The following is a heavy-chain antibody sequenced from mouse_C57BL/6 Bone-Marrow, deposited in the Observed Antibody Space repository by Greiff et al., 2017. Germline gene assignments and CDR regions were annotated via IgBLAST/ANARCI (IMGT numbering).Heavy chain of an antibody. V-gene: IGHV1-55*01. D-gene: IGHD6-1*01. CDR1: GYTFTSYW. CDR3: ALLPCKRAMDY. J-gene: IGHJ4*01. CDR2: IYPGSGST. Sequence: QVQLKQPGAELVKPGASVKMSCKASGYTFTSYWITWVKQRPGQGLEWIGDIYPGSGSTTYNEKFKSKATLTVDTSSSTAYMQLSSLTSEDSAVYYCALLPCKRAMDYWGQGTSVTVSS.